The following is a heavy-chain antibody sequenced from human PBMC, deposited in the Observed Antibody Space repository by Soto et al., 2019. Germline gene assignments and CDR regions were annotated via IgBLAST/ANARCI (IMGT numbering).Heavy chain of an antibody. CDR2: VCYPGFT. CDR3: ATSQKGYHCNYFDH. J-gene: IGHJ4*02. CDR1: GGSIRGSYYY. V-gene: IGHV4-39*01. D-gene: IGHD2-15*01. Sequence: PSETLSLPCAVPGGSIRGSYYYWGSLRQSPGKGPAWIGSVCYPGFTSYNPSIESRVSVSVDTSKNQFSLMVSGVSAADTAVYYCATSQKGYHCNYFDHWGQGALVTVSS.